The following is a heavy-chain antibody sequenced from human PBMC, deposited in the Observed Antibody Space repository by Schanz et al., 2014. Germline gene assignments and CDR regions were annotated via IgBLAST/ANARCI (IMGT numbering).Heavy chain of an antibody. CDR2: INPTTGNP. CDR1: GYTFTDYY. CDR3: ARARYGLDV. Sequence: QVQLVQSGAEVKKPGASVKVSCKASGYTFTDYYMHWVRQAPGQGLEWMGRINPTTGNPGYAQGFTGRFVFSFDTSVSTAYLQISGLKAEDTAVYYCARARYGLDVWGQGTTVTVSS. V-gene: IGHV7-4-1*02. J-gene: IGHJ6*02.